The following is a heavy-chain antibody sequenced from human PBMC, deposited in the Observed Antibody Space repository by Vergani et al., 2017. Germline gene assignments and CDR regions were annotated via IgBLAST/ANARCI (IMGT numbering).Heavy chain of an antibody. D-gene: IGHD3-10*01. V-gene: IGHV4-39*07. CDR3: ARGPPYYGSGGGGMDV. J-gene: IGHJ6*02. Sequence: QLQLQESGPGLVKPSETLSLTCTVSGGSISSSSYYWGWIRQPPGKGLEWIGSIYYSGSTYSNPSLKSRDTISVDTSKDQFSLKLSSVTAADAGVYYCARGPPYYGSGGGGMDVWGQGTTVTVSS. CDR1: GGSISSSSYY. CDR2: IYYSGST.